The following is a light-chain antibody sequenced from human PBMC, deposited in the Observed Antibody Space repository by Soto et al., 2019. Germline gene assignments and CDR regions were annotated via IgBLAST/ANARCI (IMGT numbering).Light chain of an antibody. CDR3: LQDYNYPRT. Sequence: AIHMTQSPSSLSASVVYRVTIACRASQGIRNDLGWYQQKPGKAPKLLIYAASSLQSGVPSRFSGSGSGTDFTLTISSLQPEDFATYYCLQDYNYPRTFGQGTKVDI. J-gene: IGKJ1*01. CDR1: QGIRND. CDR2: AAS. V-gene: IGKV1-6*01.